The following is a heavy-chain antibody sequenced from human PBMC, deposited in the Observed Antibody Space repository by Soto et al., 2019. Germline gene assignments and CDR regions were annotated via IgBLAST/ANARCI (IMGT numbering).Heavy chain of an antibody. V-gene: IGHV1-69*13. J-gene: IGHJ4*02. Sequence: SVKVSCKASGGTFSSYAISWVRQAPGQGLEWMGGIIPIFGTANYAQKFQGRVTITADESTSTAYMELSSLRSEDTAVYYCARAGGYCSSTSCPTNYFDYWGQGTLVTV. CDR2: IIPIFGTA. CDR3: ARAGGYCSSTSCPTNYFDY. CDR1: GGTFSSYA. D-gene: IGHD2-2*01.